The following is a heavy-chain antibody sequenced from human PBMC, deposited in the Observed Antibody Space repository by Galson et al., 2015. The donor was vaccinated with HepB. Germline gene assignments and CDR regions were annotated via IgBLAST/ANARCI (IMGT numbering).Heavy chain of an antibody. V-gene: IGHV3-23*01. Sequence: SLRLSCAASGFTFSSYAMSWVRQAPGKGLEWVLVISGSGGSTNYADSVKGRFTITRDNYKNTLYLQMNSLRAEDTAVYYCAKEGYSSGNYFDYWGQGTLVTVSS. D-gene: IGHD5-18*01. CDR1: GFTFSSYA. CDR3: AKEGYSSGNYFDY. J-gene: IGHJ4*02. CDR2: ISGSGGST.